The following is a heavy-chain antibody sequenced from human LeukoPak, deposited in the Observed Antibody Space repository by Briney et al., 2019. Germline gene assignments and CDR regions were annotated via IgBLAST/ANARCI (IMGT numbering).Heavy chain of an antibody. V-gene: IGHV3-53*01. D-gene: IGHD1-26*01. CDR3: ARDRKVGATQDY. CDR1: GFTVSSNY. CDR2: IYSGGST. J-gene: IGHJ4*02. Sequence: GGSLRLSCAASGFTVSSNYMSWVRQAPGKGLEWVSVIYSGGSTYYADSVKGRFTISRNNSKNTRYLQMNSLRAEDTAVYYCARDRKVGATQDYWGQGTLVTVSS.